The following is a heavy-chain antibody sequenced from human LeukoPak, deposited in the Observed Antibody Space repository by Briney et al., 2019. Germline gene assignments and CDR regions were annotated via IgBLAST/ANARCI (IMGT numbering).Heavy chain of an antibody. Sequence: GGPLRLSCAASGFTFSSYSMNWVRQAPGKGLEWVSSISSSSSYIYYADSVKGRFTISRDNAKNSLYLQMNSLRAEDTAVYYCARDPAGYSSSWYSDYWGQGTLVTVSS. D-gene: IGHD6-13*01. V-gene: IGHV3-21*01. J-gene: IGHJ4*02. CDR1: GFTFSSYS. CDR3: ARDPAGYSSSWYSDY. CDR2: ISSSSSYI.